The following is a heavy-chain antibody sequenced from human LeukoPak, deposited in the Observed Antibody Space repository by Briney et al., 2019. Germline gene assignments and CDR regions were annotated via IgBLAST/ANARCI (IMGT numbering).Heavy chain of an antibody. D-gene: IGHD2-2*01. CDR1: GFTFSSYE. V-gene: IGHV3-48*03. Sequence: PGGSLRLSCAASGFTFSSYEMNWVRQAPGKGLEWVSYISSSGSTIYYADSVKGRFTISRDNAKNSLYLQMNSLRAEDTAVYYCARGGYCSSTSCRYYYYYYGMDVWGKGTTVTVSS. CDR2: ISSSGSTI. J-gene: IGHJ6*04. CDR3: ARGGYCSSTSCRYYYYYYGMDV.